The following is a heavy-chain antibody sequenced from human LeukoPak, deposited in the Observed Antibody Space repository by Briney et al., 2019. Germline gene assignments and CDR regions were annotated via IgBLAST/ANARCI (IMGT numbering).Heavy chain of an antibody. Sequence: GSLRLSCAASGFTFSSYEMNWVRQAPGKGLEWVSSISSSSSYKYYADSLKGRFTISRDNAKNSLYLQMNSLRAEDTAVYYCARDYYDSSGYYYDLYYFDYWGQGTLVTVSS. V-gene: IGHV3-21*01. J-gene: IGHJ4*02. CDR2: ISSSSSYK. D-gene: IGHD3-22*01. CDR3: ARDYYDSSGYYYDLYYFDY. CDR1: GFTFSSYE.